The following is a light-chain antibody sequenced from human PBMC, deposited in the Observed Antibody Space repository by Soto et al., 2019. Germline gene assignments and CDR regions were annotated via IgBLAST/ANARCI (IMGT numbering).Light chain of an antibody. CDR1: SSNIGAGFD. CDR2: SDV. CDR3: QSYDSGVSASV. V-gene: IGLV1-40*01. J-gene: IGLJ2*01. Sequence: QSVLTQPPSVSGAPGQRVSMSCSGSSSNIGAGFDVHWYQQFPGAAPKLLIYSDVNRPSGVPYRFSASKSGTSASLTITGLQTEDEAHYYCQSYDSGVSASVFGGGTKLTVL.